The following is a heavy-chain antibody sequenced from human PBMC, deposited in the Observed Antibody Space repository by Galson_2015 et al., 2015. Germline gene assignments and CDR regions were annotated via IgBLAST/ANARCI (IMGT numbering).Heavy chain of an antibody. CDR2: ISSDGFNN. Sequence: CAASGFTFSSYGMHWVRQAPGKGLEWVAVISSDGFNNYYADSVKGRFTISRDNSKNTLYLQMNSLRVEDTAVYYCAGDWAAFDYWGQGTLVTVSS. CDR3: AGDWAAFDY. D-gene: IGHD2-15*01. J-gene: IGHJ4*02. CDR1: GFTFSSYG. V-gene: IGHV3-30*03.